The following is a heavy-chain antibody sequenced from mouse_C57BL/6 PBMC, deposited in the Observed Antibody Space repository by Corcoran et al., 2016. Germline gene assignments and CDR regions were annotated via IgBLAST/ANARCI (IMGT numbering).Heavy chain of an antibody. CDR2: IYPGDGDT. CDR1: GYAFSSYW. Sequence: HVQLQQSGAELVKPGASVKISCKASGYAFSSYWMNWVKQRPGKGLEWIGQIYPGDGDTNYNGKFKGKATLTADKSSSTAYMQLSSLTSVDSAVYFCARELTGTGYFDVWGTGTTVTVSS. J-gene: IGHJ1*03. V-gene: IGHV1-80*01. CDR3: ARELTGTGYFDV. D-gene: IGHD4-1*01.